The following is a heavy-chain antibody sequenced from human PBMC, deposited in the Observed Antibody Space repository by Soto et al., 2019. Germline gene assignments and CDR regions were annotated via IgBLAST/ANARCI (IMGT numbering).Heavy chain of an antibody. CDR1: GFTFSSYG. V-gene: IGHV3-30*18. CDR3: AKSGYNGGGFEY. CDR2: ISYDGSNK. D-gene: IGHD5-12*01. J-gene: IGHJ4*02. Sequence: QVQLVESGGGVVQPGRSLRLSCAASGFTFSSYGMHWVRQAPGKGLEWVAVISYDGSNKYYADSVKGRFTISRDNSKNTLYLQMNSLRAEDTAVYYCAKSGYNGGGFEYWGQGTLVTVSS.